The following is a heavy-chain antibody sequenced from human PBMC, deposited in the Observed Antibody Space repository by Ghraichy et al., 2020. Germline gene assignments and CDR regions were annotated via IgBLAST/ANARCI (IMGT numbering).Heavy chain of an antibody. J-gene: IGHJ4*02. D-gene: IGHD3-10*02. Sequence: LSLTCAASGFTFSSYAMHWVRQAPGKGLEWVAVISYDGSNKYYADSVKGRFTISRDNSKNTLYLQMNSLRAEDTAVYYCARAYLRGGAVGYWGQGTLVTVSS. V-gene: IGHV3-30-3*01. CDR1: GFTFSSYA. CDR2: ISYDGSNK. CDR3: ARAYLRGGAVGY.